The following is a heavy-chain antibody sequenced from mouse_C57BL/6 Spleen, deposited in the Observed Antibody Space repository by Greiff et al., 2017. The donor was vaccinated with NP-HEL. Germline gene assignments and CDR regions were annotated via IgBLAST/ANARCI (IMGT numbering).Heavy chain of an antibody. CDR2: IRNKANGYTT. V-gene: IGHV7-3*01. CDR3: SRYGDYGSSPMDY. CDR1: GFTFTDYY. Sequence: DVKLVESGRGLVQPGGSLSISCAASGFTFTDYYMSWVRQPPGKALEWLGFIRNKANGYTTEYSASVKGRFTISRDNSQSILYHQVNALRTEDSATDYCSRYGDYGSSPMDYWGQGTSVTVSS. J-gene: IGHJ4*01. D-gene: IGHD1-1*01.